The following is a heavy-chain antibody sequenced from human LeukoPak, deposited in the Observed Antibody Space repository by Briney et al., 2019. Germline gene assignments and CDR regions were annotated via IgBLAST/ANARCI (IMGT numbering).Heavy chain of an antibody. Sequence: SETLSLTCTASGGSISSYYRSWVRQPAGKGLEWIGRIYTSGSTNYNASLKSRVTMSVDTSKNQYSLKLSSVTAADTAAYYCARDYVLHWFDPWGQGTLVTVSS. J-gene: IGHJ5*02. V-gene: IGHV4-4*07. CDR2: IYTSGST. CDR3: ARDYVLHWFDP. D-gene: IGHD3-16*01. CDR1: GGSISSYY.